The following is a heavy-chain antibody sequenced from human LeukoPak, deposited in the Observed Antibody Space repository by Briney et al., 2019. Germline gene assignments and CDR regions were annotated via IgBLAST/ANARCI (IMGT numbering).Heavy chain of an antibody. CDR3: ARGGRVGATIFDY. CDR2: IYYSGST. V-gene: IGHV4-59*01. CDR1: GGSISSYY. D-gene: IGHD1-26*01. J-gene: IGHJ4*02. Sequence: SETLSLXCTVSGGSISSYYWSWIRQPPGKGLEWIGYIYYSGSTNYNPSLKSRVTISVDTSKNQFSLKLSSVTAADTAVYYCARGGRVGATIFDYWGQGTLVTVSS.